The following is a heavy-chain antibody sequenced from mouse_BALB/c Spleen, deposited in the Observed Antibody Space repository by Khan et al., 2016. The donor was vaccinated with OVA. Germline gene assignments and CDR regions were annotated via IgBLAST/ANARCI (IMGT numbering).Heavy chain of an antibody. CDR2: IDPFNGGT. D-gene: IGHD2-2*01. CDR3: ARHGYVAGFAY. V-gene: IGHV1S135*01. J-gene: IGHJ3*01. Sequence: VQLQQSGPELMKPGASVKISCKASRYSFTSYYIHWVKQSHGKSLEWIGYIDPFNGGTSYNPKFKGKATLTVDKSSSTAYMHLSSLTSDDSAVYYCARHGYVAGFAYWGQGTLVTVSA. CDR1: RYSFTSYY.